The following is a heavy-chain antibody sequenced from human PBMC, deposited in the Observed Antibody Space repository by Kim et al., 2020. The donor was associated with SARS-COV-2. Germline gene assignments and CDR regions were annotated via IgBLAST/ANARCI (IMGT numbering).Heavy chain of an antibody. CDR2: MHYTGST. Sequence: SETLSLTCTVSGDSVSSSNYYWGWIRQPPGKGLEWIGNMHYTGSTYYNPSLISRVTMSIDPSKNQFSLRLSSVTVADTAVYYCARNLYSGDSPPGYWGQ. V-gene: IGHV4-39*07. CDR3: ARNLYSGDSPPGY. D-gene: IGHD4-17*01. CDR1: GDSVSSSNYY. J-gene: IGHJ4*02.